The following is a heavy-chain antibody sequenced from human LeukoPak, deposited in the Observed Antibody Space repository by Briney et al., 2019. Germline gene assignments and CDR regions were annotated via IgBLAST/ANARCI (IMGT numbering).Heavy chain of an antibody. V-gene: IGHV3-21*01. CDR1: GFTLSIYT. J-gene: IGHJ4*02. CDR2: ISSSSSYI. D-gene: IGHD2-15*01. Sequence: GGSLRLSCAASGFTLSIYTTNWVRQAPGKGLEWVSSISSSSSYIYYADSVKGRFTISRDNAKNSLYLQMNSLRAEDTAVYYCARDSGFCSSRSCSLGYWGQGTLVTVSS. CDR3: ARDSGFCSSRSCSLGY.